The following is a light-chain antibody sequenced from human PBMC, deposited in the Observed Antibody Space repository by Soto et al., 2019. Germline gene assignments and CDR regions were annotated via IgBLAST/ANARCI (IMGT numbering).Light chain of an antibody. J-gene: IGLJ2*01. CDR3: SSYTSSSTFTV. V-gene: IGLV2-14*01. CDR2: EVS. Sequence: QSALTQPASVSGSPGQSITISCTGTSSDVGGYNYVSWYQQHPGKAPKLMIYEVSNRPSGVSNRFSGSKSGNTASLTISGLQAEDEADYYCSSYTSSSTFTVFGGGTKVTFL. CDR1: SSDVGGYNY.